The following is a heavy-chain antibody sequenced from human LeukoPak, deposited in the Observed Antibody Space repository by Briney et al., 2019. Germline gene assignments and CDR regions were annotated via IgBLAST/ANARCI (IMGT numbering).Heavy chain of an antibody. D-gene: IGHD6-19*01. CDR3: ARVGYSSGWYSGNWSDP. CDR1: GYAFTSYD. CDR2: MNPNSGNT. Sequence: ASVKVSCKASGYAFTSYDINWVRQATGQGLEWMGWMNPNSGNTGYAQKFQGRVTMTRNTSISTAYMELSSLRSEDTAVYYCARVGYSSGWYSGNWSDPWGQGTLVTVSS. V-gene: IGHV1-8*01. J-gene: IGHJ5*02.